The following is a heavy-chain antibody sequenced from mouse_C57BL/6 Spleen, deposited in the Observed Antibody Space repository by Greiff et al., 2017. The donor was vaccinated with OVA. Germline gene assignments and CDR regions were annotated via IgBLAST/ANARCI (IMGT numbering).Heavy chain of an antibody. CDR2: INPSSGYT. D-gene: IGHD2-3*01. Sequence: QVQLQQSGAELARPGASVKMSCKASGYTFTSYTMHWVKQRPGQGLEWIGYINPSSGYTKYNQKFKDKATLTADKSSSTAYMQLSSLTSEDSAVYYCARDDGYLYAMDYWGQGTSVTVSS. J-gene: IGHJ4*01. CDR3: ARDDGYLYAMDY. V-gene: IGHV1-4*01. CDR1: GYTFTSYT.